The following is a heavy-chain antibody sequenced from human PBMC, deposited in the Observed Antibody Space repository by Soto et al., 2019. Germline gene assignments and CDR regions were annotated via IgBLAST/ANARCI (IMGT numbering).Heavy chain of an antibody. CDR3: ARSGHYRLDR. D-gene: IGHD2-15*01. V-gene: IGHV3-48*04. Sequence: GGSLRLSCTASGFTFSSHNMHWVRQAPGKGLEWISYITASGSAIYYADSVKGRLTISRDSAKNSLYLQMNSLRAEDTAVYYCARSGHYRLDRWGQGTLVTVSS. J-gene: IGHJ5*02. CDR2: ITASGSAI. CDR1: GFTFSSHN.